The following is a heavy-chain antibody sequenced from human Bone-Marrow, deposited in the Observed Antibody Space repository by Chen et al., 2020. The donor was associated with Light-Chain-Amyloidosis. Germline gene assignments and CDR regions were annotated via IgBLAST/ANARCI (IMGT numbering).Heavy chain of an antibody. CDR1: GGSISSGKW. CDR2: VYHNGGT. Sequence: QVQLQESGPGLVKPSGTLSLTCTVSGGSISSGKWWSWVRQSPGKGLEWLGEVYHNGGTNYNPSVKNRVTIFVDNSKNQFSLQLTSVTAADTAVYFCARVGSDYYDNSGFYPLDYWGQGTLVTVSS. V-gene: IGHV4-4*02. J-gene: IGHJ4*02. D-gene: IGHD3-22*01. CDR3: ARVGSDYYDNSGFYPLDY.